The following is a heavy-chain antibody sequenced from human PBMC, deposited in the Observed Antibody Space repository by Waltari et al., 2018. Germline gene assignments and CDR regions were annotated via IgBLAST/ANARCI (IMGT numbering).Heavy chain of an antibody. CDR3: AIPRRGDYTRHLFDY. D-gene: IGHD4-17*01. J-gene: IGHJ4*02. CDR1: GGTFSSYA. CDR2: IIPIYGTA. V-gene: IGHV1-69*01. Sequence: QVQLVQSGGEVKKPGCSVKVSCTASGGTFSSYAISWVRQAPGQGLEWMGGIIPIYGTANYAQKFQGRVTITADESTSTAYMELSSLRSEDTAVYYCAIPRRGDYTRHLFDYWGQGTLVTVSS.